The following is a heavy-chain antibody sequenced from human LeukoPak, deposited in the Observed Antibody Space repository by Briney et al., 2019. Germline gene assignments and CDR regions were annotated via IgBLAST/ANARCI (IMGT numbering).Heavy chain of an antibody. CDR3: ARGPLRFLEWGGYYFDY. J-gene: IGHJ4*02. D-gene: IGHD3-3*01. Sequence: SVEVSCKASGGTFSSYAIRWVRQAPGQGLEWMGGIIPIFGTANYAQKFQGRVTITTDESTSTAYMELSSLRSEDTAVYYCARGPLRFLEWGGYYFDYWGQGTLVTVSS. CDR1: GGTFSSYA. CDR2: IIPIFGTA. V-gene: IGHV1-69*05.